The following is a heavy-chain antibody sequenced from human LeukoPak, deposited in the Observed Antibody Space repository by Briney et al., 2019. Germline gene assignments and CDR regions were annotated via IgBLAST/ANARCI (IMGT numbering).Heavy chain of an antibody. D-gene: IGHD7-27*01. CDR2: ISHPGST. Sequence: PSGTLSLTCTVSGDSINTRPYWWTWVRQPPGKGLEWIGEISHPGSTKYNPSLRSRVTISADESTNQVSLTFSSVTAADTAVYFCARAPPWALDYWGPGNLATVSS. CDR1: GDSINTRPYW. CDR3: ARAPPWALDY. V-gene: IGHV4-4*02. J-gene: IGHJ4*02.